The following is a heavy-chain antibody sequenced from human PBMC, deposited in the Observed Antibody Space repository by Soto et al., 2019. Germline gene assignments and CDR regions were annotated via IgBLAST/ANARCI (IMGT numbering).Heavy chain of an antibody. J-gene: IGHJ4*02. Sequence: EVRLLESGGGLVQPGGSLRLSCAASGFTFSRYGMSWVRQAPGKGLEWVSVISGSDDNTYYADSVKGRFTISRDNSKNTLYLQMNSLRAEDTAVYFCARGRVIGMYSSWGQGTLVTVSS. CDR2: ISGSDDNT. CDR3: ARGRVIGMYSS. D-gene: IGHD2-15*01. V-gene: IGHV3-23*01. CDR1: GFTFSRYG.